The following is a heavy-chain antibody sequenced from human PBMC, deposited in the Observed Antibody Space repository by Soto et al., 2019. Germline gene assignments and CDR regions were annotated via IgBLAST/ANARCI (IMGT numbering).Heavy chain of an antibody. CDR3: ARAFTYAGYYFDY. D-gene: IGHD2-2*01. CDR1: GGSFSGYY. CDR2: INHSGST. Sequence: SETLSLTCAVYGGSFSGYYWSWIRQPPGKGLEWIGEINHSGSTNYNPSLKSRVTISVDTSKNQFSLKLSSVTAADTAVYYCARAFTYAGYYFDYWGQGTLVTVSS. J-gene: IGHJ4*02. V-gene: IGHV4-34*01.